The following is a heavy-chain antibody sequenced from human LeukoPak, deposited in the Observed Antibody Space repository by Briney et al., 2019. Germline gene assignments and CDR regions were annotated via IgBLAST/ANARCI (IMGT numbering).Heavy chain of an antibody. J-gene: IGHJ4*02. D-gene: IGHD4-17*01. CDR3: ARVYGDYGIFDY. CDR1: GYTLTGYY. Sequence: ASVKVSCKASGYTLTGYYMHWVREAPGQGLEWMGWINPNSGGTNYAQKFQGRVTMTRDTSISTAYMELSRLRSDDTAVYYCARVYGDYGIFDYWGQGTLVTVSS. V-gene: IGHV1-2*02. CDR2: INPNSGGT.